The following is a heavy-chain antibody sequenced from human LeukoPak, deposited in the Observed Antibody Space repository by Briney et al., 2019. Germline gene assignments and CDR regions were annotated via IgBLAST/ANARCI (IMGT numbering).Heavy chain of an antibody. J-gene: IGHJ4*02. CDR1: GYTFTSYD. D-gene: IGHD3-9*01. V-gene: IGHV1-8*03. CDR2: MNPNSGNT. CDR3: AKDYDILTGYYVSDY. Sequence: ASVKVSCKASGYTFTSYDINWVRQATGQGLEWMGWMNPNSGNTGYAQKFQGRVTITRNTSISTAYMELSSLRSEDTAVYYCAKDYDILTGYYVSDYWGQGTLVTVSS.